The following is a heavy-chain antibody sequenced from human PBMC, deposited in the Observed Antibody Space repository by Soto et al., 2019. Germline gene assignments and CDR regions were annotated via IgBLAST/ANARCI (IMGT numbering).Heavy chain of an antibody. J-gene: IGHJ4*02. Sequence: EVQLVESGGGLVQPGGSLRLSCAASEFTFSRYWMTWVRQAPGKGLEWVANIKEDGSEKYYVDSVKGRFTISRDNAKNSLYLQMNSLRAEDTAVYYCAREGYYYGTSGFGYWGQGTLVTGSS. CDR1: EFTFSRYW. CDR2: IKEDGSEK. V-gene: IGHV3-7*04. D-gene: IGHD3-22*01. CDR3: AREGYYYGTSGFGY.